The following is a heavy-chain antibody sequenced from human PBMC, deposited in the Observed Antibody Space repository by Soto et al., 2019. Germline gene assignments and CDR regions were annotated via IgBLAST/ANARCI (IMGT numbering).Heavy chain of an antibody. Sequence: GESLKISCKGSGYSFTTYWIGWVRQMPGKGLEWMGIIYPGDSDTRYSPSFQGQVTISADKYISTDYLQWSSLKASDTAMYYCARKDSSSAFDYWGQGTLVTVSS. CDR1: GYSFTTYW. D-gene: IGHD3-22*01. CDR2: IYPGDSDT. CDR3: ARKDSSSAFDY. V-gene: IGHV5-51*01. J-gene: IGHJ4*02.